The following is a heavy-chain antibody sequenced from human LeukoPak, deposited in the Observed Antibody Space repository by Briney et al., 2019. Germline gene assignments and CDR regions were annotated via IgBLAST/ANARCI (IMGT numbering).Heavy chain of an antibody. D-gene: IGHD7-27*01. V-gene: IGHV3-7*04. CDR3: ARDSNWGSDY. CDR2: IKQDGSET. Sequence: GGSLRLSCAAPGFTFSSYWLSWVRQAPGKGLEWVANIKQDGSETYYVDSVKGRFTISRDNAKSSLYLQMNSLRAEDTAVYYCARDSNWGSDYWGQGTLVTVSS. J-gene: IGHJ4*02. CDR1: GFTFSSYW.